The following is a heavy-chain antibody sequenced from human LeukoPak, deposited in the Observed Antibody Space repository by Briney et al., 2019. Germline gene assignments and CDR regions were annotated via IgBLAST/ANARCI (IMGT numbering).Heavy chain of an antibody. CDR3: ARDSEGGFHYDSSGYPDY. Sequence: PGGSLRLSCAASGFTFSDYAMHWLRQAPGKGLEWVAVISYDGSKKYYADSVKGRFTISRDNSKNTLYLQMNSLRAEDTAVYYCARDSEGGFHYDSSGYPDYWGQGTLVTVSS. J-gene: IGHJ4*02. V-gene: IGHV3-30*04. CDR2: ISYDGSKK. CDR1: GFTFSDYA. D-gene: IGHD3-22*01.